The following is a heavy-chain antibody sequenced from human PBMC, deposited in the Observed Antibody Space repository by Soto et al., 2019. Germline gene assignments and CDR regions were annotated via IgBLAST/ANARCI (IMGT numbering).Heavy chain of an antibody. V-gene: IGHV3-23*01. CDR3: AKDLGYCSSTGCYDFYDMDV. J-gene: IGHJ6*02. CDR1: GYTFSSSA. D-gene: IGHD2-2*01. CDR2: ISGSGGTT. Sequence: GGSLRLSCTASGYTFSSSAINWVRQAPGKGLEWVSGISGSGGTTYYADSVKGRFTISRDNSKNTVYLQMKSLRAEDTALYYCAKDLGYCSSTGCYDFYDMDVWGQGTTVTVSS.